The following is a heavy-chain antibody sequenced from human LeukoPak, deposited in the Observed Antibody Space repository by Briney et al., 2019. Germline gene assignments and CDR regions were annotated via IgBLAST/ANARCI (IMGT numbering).Heavy chain of an antibody. V-gene: IGHV4-39*07. J-gene: IGHJ3*02. CDR2: VYYSGNT. CDR3: ARDYVSRAFDI. Sequence: SETLSLSCTVSGGFISSSGFYWGWIRQPPGKGLEWIGAVYYSGNTYYNPSLESRVTISVDTSKNQFSLKLSSVTAADTAVYYCARDYVSRAFDIWGQGTMVTVSS. CDR1: GGFISSSGFY. D-gene: IGHD3-16*01.